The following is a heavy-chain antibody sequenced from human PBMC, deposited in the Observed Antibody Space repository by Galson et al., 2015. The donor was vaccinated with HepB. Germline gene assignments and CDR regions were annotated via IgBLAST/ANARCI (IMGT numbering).Heavy chain of an antibody. Sequence: SVKVSCKASGGTFSSYAISWVRQAPGQGLEWMGGIIPIFGTANYAQKFQGRVTITADESTSTAYMELSSLRSEDTAVYYCARDGGFRESPTPYYYYMDVWGKGTTVTVSS. CDR2: IIPIFGTA. J-gene: IGHJ6*03. CDR1: GGTFSSYA. V-gene: IGHV1-69*13. D-gene: IGHD3-10*01. CDR3: ARDGGFRESPTPYYYYMDV.